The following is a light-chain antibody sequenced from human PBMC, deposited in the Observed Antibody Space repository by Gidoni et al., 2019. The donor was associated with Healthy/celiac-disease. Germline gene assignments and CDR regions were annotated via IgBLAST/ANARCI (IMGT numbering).Light chain of an antibody. CDR1: QSISSY. J-gene: IGKJ3*01. CDR2: AAS. CDR3: PQSSILFP. V-gene: IGKV1-39*01. Sequence: EIQMTQSPSSRSASVGDRVTITCRASQSISSYLNWYQQKPGKAPKLLIYAASSLQSGVPSRFSGSGSVTDFTLTLSSLPPADFATYFCPQSSILFPFGPGTQVDI.